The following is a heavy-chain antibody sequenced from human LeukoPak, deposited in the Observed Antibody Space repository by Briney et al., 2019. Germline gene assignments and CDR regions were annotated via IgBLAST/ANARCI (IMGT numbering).Heavy chain of an antibody. CDR2: INPNSGGT. J-gene: IGHJ3*01. CDR1: GYTFTSYY. V-gene: IGHV1-2*02. D-gene: IGHD3-22*01. Sequence: GASVKVSCKASGYTFTSYYMHWVRQAPGQGLEWMGWINPNSGGTNYAQKFQGRVTMTRDTSISTAYMEVSRLRSDDTSVYYCASRGTSNSGYDDAEDAFDVWGQGTLLTVSS. CDR3: ASRGTSNSGYDDAEDAFDV.